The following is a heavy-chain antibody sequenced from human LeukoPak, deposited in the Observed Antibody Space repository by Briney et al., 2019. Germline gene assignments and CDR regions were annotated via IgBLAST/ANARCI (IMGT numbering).Heavy chain of an antibody. D-gene: IGHD3-9*01. CDR1: GYTFTSYA. Sequence: ASVKVSCKASGYTFTSYAISWVRQAPGQGLEWMGWIKVYNGNTNYAQKLQGRVTMTTDTSTSTAYMELRSLRSDDTAVYYCARRLVPIGFDPWGQGTLVTVSS. V-gene: IGHV1-18*01. CDR3: ARRLVPIGFDP. J-gene: IGHJ5*02. CDR2: IKVYNGNT.